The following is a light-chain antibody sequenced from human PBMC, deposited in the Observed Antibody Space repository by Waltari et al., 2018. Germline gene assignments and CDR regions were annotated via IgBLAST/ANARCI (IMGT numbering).Light chain of an antibody. J-gene: IGKJ1*01. CDR2: RVS. V-gene: IGKV2-29*02. CDR3: MQALQTWT. Sequence: DIVMTQTPLSLPVTPGEPASISCRFSQSLLHSNGNTYLYWYLQKAGQPPRLLIYRVSNRFSGVPARFSGSGSGTNFTLKISRVEAEDVGVYYCMQALQTWTFGQGTKVEIK. CDR1: QSLLHSNGNTY.